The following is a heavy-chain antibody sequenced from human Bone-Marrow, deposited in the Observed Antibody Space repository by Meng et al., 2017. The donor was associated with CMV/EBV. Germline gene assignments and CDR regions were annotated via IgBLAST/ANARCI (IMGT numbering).Heavy chain of an antibody. Sequence: GESLKISCAAPGFTFSSYAMSWVRQAPGKGLEWVSAISGSGGSTYYADSVKGRFTISRDNSKNTLYLQMNSLRAEDTAVYYCAKMPRSLGAATHLDYWGQGTLVTVSS. V-gene: IGHV3-23*01. D-gene: IGHD1-26*01. J-gene: IGHJ4*02. CDR3: AKMPRSLGAATHLDY. CDR1: GFTFSSYA. CDR2: ISGSGGST.